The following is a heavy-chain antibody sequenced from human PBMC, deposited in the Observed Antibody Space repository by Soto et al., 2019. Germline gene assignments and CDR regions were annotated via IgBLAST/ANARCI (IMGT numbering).Heavy chain of an antibody. V-gene: IGHV4-34*01. J-gene: IGHJ2*01. CDR2: IKQSGIS. CDR1: GGSFSGYY. Sequence: PSETLSLTCAVYGGSFSGYYWSWIRQPPGKGLEWSGEIKQSGISKNNPSRKSRVTISLDTSKKQFSVTMRSVTAADTAMYYCARGLKIAGAHWYFELWGRGAQGTVSS. CDR3: ARGLKIAGAHWYFEL. D-gene: IGHD6-13*01.